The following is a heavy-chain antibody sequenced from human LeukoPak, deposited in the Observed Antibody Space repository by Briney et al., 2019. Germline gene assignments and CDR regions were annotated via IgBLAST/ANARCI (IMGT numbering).Heavy chain of an antibody. CDR1: GYTFTDYY. V-gene: IGHV1-2*02. CDR2: INPNSGGT. J-gene: IGHJ4*02. Sequence: ASVKVSCKDSGYTFTDYYMHWVRQAPGQRLEWMGWINPNSGGTNYEQKFQGRVTMTRDTSINTAYMELSSLRSDDTAVYYCARGRAIHCTNGVCLAFDYWGRGALVTVSS. D-gene: IGHD2-8*01. CDR3: ARGRAIHCTNGVCLAFDY.